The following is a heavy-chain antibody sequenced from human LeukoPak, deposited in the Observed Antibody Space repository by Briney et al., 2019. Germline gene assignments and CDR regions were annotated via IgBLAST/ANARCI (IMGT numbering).Heavy chain of an antibody. CDR1: GGSISSYY. CDR2: IYYSGST. CDR3: ARGGGIATIRTNFDY. J-gene: IGHJ4*02. Sequence: SETLSLTCPVSGGSISSYYWSWIRQPPGKGLEWIGYIYYSGSTNYNPSLKSRVTISVDTSKNQFSLKLSSVTAADTAVYYCARGGGIATIRTNFDYWGQGTLVTVSS. V-gene: IGHV4-59*01. D-gene: IGHD5-24*01.